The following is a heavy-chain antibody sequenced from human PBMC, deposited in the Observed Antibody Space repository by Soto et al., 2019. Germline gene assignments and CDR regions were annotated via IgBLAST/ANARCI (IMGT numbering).Heavy chain of an antibody. V-gene: IGHV5-51*01. J-gene: IGHJ5*02. CDR3: ARHGPLRRFLEWLADP. Sequence: GESLKISCKGSGYSFTSYWIGWVRQMPGKGLEWMGIIYPGDSDTRYSPSFQGRVTISADKSSSTAYLQWSSLKASDTAMYYCARHGPLRRFLEWLADPWGQGTLVTVSS. CDR2: IYPGDSDT. CDR1: GYSFTSYW. D-gene: IGHD3-3*01.